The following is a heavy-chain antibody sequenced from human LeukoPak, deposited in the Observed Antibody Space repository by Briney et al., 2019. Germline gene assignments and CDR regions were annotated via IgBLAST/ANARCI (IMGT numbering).Heavy chain of an antibody. Sequence: GGSLRLSCAPSGITLGGYAMRWVRQAPGKGLEWVSALSGSGGTASYADSVKGRFTISRDNSKHTLYLQMTNLRAEDTAVYYCAKLSAGAAFDCWGQGSMVTVSS. CDR1: GITLGGYA. CDR3: AKLSAGAAFDC. D-gene: IGHD3-10*01. V-gene: IGHV3-23*01. CDR2: LSGSGGTA. J-gene: IGHJ4*02.